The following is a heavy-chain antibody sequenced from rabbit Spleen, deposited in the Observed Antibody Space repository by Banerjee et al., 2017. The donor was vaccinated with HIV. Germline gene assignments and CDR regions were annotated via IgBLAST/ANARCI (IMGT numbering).Heavy chain of an antibody. J-gene: IGHJ3*01. CDR2: IVGSSSGFT. CDR1: GFSFTSSDY. V-gene: IGHV1S40*01. Sequence: SLVESGGGLVQPEESLTLTCTASGFSFTSSDYRCWVLQSPGKGLELISCIVGSSSGFTYSATWAKGRFTCSKTSSTTVTLQMTSLTVADTATYFCARDSGTSFSSYGMDLWGQGTLVTVS. CDR3: ARDSGTSFSSYGMDL. D-gene: IGHD8-1*01.